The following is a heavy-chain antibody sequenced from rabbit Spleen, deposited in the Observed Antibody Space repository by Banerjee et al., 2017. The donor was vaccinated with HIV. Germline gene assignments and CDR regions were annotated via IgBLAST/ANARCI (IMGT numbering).Heavy chain of an antibody. V-gene: IGHV1S45*01. CDR1: GFSFSSSYW. D-gene: IGHD1-1*01. CDR3: ASHWLSGSGVWTGLDF. CDR2: IYTGDGRT. J-gene: IGHJ4*01. Sequence: QEQLEESGGDLVKPEGSLTLTCTASGFSFSSSYWICWVRQAPGKGLEWIGCIYTGDGRTDYATWARGRITIFQTSSTTVDLKMTSLTASDTATYFCASHWLSGSGVWTGLDFWGPGTLVTVS.